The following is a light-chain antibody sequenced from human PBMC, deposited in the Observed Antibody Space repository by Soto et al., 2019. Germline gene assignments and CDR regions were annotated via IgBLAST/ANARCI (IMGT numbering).Light chain of an antibody. CDR2: WAS. CDR3: QQYYSYPLIT. V-gene: IGKV4-1*01. J-gene: IGKJ5*01. CDR1: QSVLFSINQKNY. Sequence: DILLTQSPDSLSVSLGERATINCKSSQSVLFSINQKNYLAWYHQKPGQPPKLLIYWASIRESGVPTRFSGSGSGTDFTLTISCLQSEDFATYYCQQYYSYPLITFGQGTRLEIK.